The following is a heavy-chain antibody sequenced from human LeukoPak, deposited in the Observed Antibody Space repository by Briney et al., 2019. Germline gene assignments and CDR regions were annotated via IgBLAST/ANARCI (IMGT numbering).Heavy chain of an antibody. CDR1: GGSINNYY. CDR3: ARASYYESRNNIAFDI. Sequence: SETLSLTCTVSGGSINNYYWSWIRQPAGKGLEWIGRINPSGSTKNNPSLKSRVTMSLDTRKNQLSLNLGSVTAADTAVYYCARASYYESRNNIAFDIWDRGTMVTVSS. CDR2: INPSGST. J-gene: IGHJ3*02. D-gene: IGHD3-22*01. V-gene: IGHV4-4*07.